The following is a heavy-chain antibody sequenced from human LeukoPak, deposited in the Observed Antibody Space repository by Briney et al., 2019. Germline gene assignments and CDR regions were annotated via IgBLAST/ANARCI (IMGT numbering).Heavy chain of an antibody. CDR3: AKIGGTFDY. D-gene: IGHD2-15*01. V-gene: IGHV3-23*01. Sequence: GGSLRLSCAASGFTFSTYAMNWVRQAPGKGLQWVSTISGSGDSTYYADSVKGRFTISRDNSKNTLYLQMNSLTAEDRAAYYCAKIGGTFDYWGQGTLVTVSS. J-gene: IGHJ4*01. CDR2: ISGSGDST. CDR1: GFTFSTYA.